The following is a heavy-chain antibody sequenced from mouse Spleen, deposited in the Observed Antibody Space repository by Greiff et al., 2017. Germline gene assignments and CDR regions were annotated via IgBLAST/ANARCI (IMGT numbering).Heavy chain of an antibody. J-gene: IGHJ2*01. CDR2: INYDGSST. D-gene: IGHD4-1*01. V-gene: IGHV5-16*01. CDR3: ARDKANWDVGVYYFDY. Sequence: EVMLVESEGGLVQPGSSMKLSCTASGFTFSDYYMAWVRQVPEKGLEWVANINYDGSSTYYLDSLKSRFIISRDNAKNILYLQMSSLKSEDTATYYCARDKANWDVGVYYFDYWGQGTTLTVSS. CDR1: GFTFSDYY.